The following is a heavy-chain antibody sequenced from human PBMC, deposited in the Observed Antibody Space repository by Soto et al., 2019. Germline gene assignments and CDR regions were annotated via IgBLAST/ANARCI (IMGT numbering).Heavy chain of an antibody. CDR2: IIPISETT. Sequence: QVQLVQSGAEVKKPGSSVKVSCKASGGTFSSYAISWGRQAPGQGLEWMGGIIPISETTNYAQKFQGRVTITADESKSTAYMELSSLRSEDTAVYYCARSQGSSTSLEIYYYYYYGMDVWGQGTTVTVSS. D-gene: IGHD2-2*01. CDR3: ARSQGSSTSLEIYYYYYYGMDV. J-gene: IGHJ6*02. V-gene: IGHV1-69*01. CDR1: GGTFSSYA.